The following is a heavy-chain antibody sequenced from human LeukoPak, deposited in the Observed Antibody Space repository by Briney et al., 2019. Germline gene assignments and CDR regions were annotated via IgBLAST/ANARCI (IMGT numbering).Heavy chain of an antibody. CDR1: GFTVSSNY. Sequence: GGSLRLSCAASGFTVSSNYMSWVRQAPGKGLEWVSIIYSGGSTYYVDSVKGRFTISRDNSKNTLYLQMNSLRVEDTAVYYCAKDRTTGFASGSYPLYQHWGQGTLVSVSS. CDR3: AKDRTTGFASGSYPLYQH. D-gene: IGHD3-10*01. CDR2: IYSGGST. J-gene: IGHJ1*01. V-gene: IGHV3-66*01.